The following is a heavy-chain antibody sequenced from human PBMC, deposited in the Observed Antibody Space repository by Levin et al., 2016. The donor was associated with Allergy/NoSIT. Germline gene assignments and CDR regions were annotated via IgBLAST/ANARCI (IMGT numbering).Heavy chain of an antibody. V-gene: IGHV3-11*01. Sequence: GESLKISCGASGLIFTDYYMNWIRQPPGRGLEWIAYISDTGNTAHYADSVKGRFTISRDNARSSVFLQMNSLRAEDTAVYYCAGSRNSRYFNFYLGVWARGTTVTVSS. CDR2: ISDTGNTA. D-gene: IGHD4-23*01. J-gene: IGHJ6*03. CDR3: AGSRNSRYFNFYLGV. CDR1: GLIFTDYY.